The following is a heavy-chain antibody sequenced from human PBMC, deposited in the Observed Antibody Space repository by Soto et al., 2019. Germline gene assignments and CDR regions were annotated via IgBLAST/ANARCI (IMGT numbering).Heavy chain of an antibody. D-gene: IGHD3-3*01. CDR1: GFTFSSYA. CDR3: AKGTWDSYYDFWFAMDV. V-gene: IGHV3-23*01. J-gene: IGHJ6*02. CDR2: ISGSGGST. Sequence: PGGSLRLSCAASGFTFSSYAMTWVRQAPGKGLEWVSSISGSGGSTYYADSVKGRFTVSRDNSKNTLYLEMNSLRAEDTAVYYCAKGTWDSYYDFWFAMDVWGQGTTVTVSS.